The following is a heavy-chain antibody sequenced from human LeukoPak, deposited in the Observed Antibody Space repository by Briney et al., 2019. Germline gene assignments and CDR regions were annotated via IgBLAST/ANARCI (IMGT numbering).Heavy chain of an antibody. J-gene: IGHJ3*02. CDR2: INPNSGGT. Sequence: ASVKVSCKASGYTFTGYYMHWVRQAPGQGLEWMGWINPNSGGTNHAQKFQGRVTMTRDTSISTAYMELSRLRSDDTAVYYCARARIAAAGWAFDIWGQGTMVTVSS. CDR1: GYTFTGYY. CDR3: ARARIAAAGWAFDI. V-gene: IGHV1-2*02. D-gene: IGHD6-13*01.